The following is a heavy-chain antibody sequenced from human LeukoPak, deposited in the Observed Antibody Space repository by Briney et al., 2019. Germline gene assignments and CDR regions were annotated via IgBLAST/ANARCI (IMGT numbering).Heavy chain of an antibody. V-gene: IGHV1-18*01. CDR3: ARDRGYDGSGWYLTYYYYYGMDV. J-gene: IGHJ6*02. CDR2: ISAYNGNT. CDR1: GYTFTSYG. D-gene: IGHD6-19*01. Sequence: ASVTVSFKASGYTFTSYGINWVRQAPGQGLAWMGWISAYNGNTNYAQKLQGRVTMTTDTSTSTAYMELRSLRSDDTAVYYCARDRGYDGSGWYLTYYYYYGMDVWGQGTTVTVSS.